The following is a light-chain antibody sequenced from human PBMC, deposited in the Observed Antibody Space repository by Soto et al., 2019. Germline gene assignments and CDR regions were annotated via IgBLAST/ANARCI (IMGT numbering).Light chain of an antibody. V-gene: IGLV2-11*01. CDR2: DVD. Sequence: QSALTQPRSVSGSPGQSVTISCTGTSSDVGGHIHVSWYQQYPGKAPKLLLYDVDKWPSGVPDRFSGSRSGNTASLTISGLRAADEADYYCCAYAGSSTWVFGGGTKVTVL. J-gene: IGLJ3*02. CDR1: SSDVGGHIH. CDR3: CAYAGSSTWV.